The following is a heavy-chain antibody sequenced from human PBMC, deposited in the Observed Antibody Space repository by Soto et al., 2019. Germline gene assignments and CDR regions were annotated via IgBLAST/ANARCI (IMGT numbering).Heavy chain of an antibody. J-gene: IGHJ5*02. CDR2: IVPMFGTA. V-gene: IGHV1-69*12. D-gene: IGHD3-3*01. Sequence: QVQLVQSGAEVKKPGSSVNVSCKTSGGTFGNSAVTWVRQAPGQGLEWLGGIVPMFGTANYAQKFQGRVTITAAESTSTAYMELHSLKTDDTAVYYCARDGDPQSAFWSGPLGGGRFDPWGQGTLVTVSS. CDR3: ARDGDPQSAFWSGPLGGGRFDP. CDR1: GGTFGNSA.